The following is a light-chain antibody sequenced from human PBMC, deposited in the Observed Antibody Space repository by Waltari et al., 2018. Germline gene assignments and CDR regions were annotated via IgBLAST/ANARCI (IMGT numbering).Light chain of an antibody. CDR3: CSYAGSFDLL. V-gene: IGLV2-11*01. J-gene: IGLJ2*01. Sequence: QSALAQPPSVSGPPGQSVTLPSPGTSDNTCRFHFVSWYQQHPGKAPKLLLYDVTKRPAGVTDRFSGSKAGNTASLTISGLQAEDEADYYCCSYAGSFDLLFGGGTKLTVL. CDR2: DVT. CDR1: SDNTCRFHF.